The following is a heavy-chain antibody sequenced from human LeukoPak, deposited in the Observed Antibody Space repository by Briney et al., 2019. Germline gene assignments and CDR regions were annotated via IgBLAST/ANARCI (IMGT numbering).Heavy chain of an antibody. D-gene: IGHD3-10*01. CDR3: ARPTLWFGELLQDDAFDI. V-gene: IGHV1-2*02. CDR2: INPNSGGT. Sequence: ASVKVSCKASGYTFTGYYMHWVRQAPGQGLEWMGWINPNSGGTNYAQKFQGRVTMTRDTSISTAYMELSRLRSDDTAVYYCARPTLWFGELLQDDAFDIWGQGTMVTVSS. J-gene: IGHJ3*02. CDR1: GYTFTGYY.